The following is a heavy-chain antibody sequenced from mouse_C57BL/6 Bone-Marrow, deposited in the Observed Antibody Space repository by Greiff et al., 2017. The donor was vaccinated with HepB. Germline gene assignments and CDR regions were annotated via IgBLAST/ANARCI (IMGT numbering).Heavy chain of an antibody. D-gene: IGHD1-1*01. CDR1: GFTFSDYY. CDR2: ISNGGGST. J-gene: IGHJ1*03. V-gene: IGHV5-12*01. Sequence: EVQLQESGGGLVQPGGSLKLSCAASGFTFSDYYMYWVRQTPEKRLEWVAYISNGGGSTYYPDTVKGRFTISRDNAKNTLYLQMSRLKSEDTAMYYCARHTITTVVATRYFDVWGTGTTVTVSS. CDR3: ARHTITTVVATRYFDV.